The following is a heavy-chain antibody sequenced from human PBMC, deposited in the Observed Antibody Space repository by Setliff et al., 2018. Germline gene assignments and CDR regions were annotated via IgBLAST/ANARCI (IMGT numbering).Heavy chain of an antibody. J-gene: IGHJ4*02. D-gene: IGHD3-10*01. V-gene: IGHV4-59*01. CDR1: GGSISSYY. CDR2: IYYSGST. CDR3: ARGVYYYYGSGSYYAALDY. Sequence: SETLSLTCTVSGGSISSYYWSWIRQPPGKGLEWIGYIYYSGSTNYNPSLKSRVTISVDTSKNQFSLTLSSVTAADTAVYYCARGVYYYYGSGSYYAALDYWGQGTLVTVSS.